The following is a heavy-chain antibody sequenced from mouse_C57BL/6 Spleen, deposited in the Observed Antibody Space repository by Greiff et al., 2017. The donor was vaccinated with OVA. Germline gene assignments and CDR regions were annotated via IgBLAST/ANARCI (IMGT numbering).Heavy chain of an antibody. CDR3: ARQSWDGGFAD. Sequence: DVMLVESGGGLVKPGGSLTLSCAASGFTFSSYTMSWVRQTPEQRLEWVATISGGGGNTYYPDSVKGRFTISRDNAKNTLYLQMSSLRSEDTAWYYCARQSWDGGFADWGQGTLVAVSA. J-gene: IGHJ3*01. D-gene: IGHD4-1*01. CDR2: ISGGGGNT. V-gene: IGHV5-9*01. CDR1: GFTFSSYT.